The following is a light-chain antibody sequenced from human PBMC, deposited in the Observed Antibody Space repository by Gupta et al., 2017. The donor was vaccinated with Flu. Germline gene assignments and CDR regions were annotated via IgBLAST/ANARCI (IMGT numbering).Light chain of an antibody. CDR1: SANIGAGHD. J-gene: IGLJ3*02. Sequence: QSVLTQPPSVSGAPGQRVTISCTGSSANIGAGHDVHWYQQIPGTAPRLLVYGKNYRPSGVPDRFSASKSGTSASLAISGLQAEDEAVYYCQSHDRSLSGSRVFGGGTKLTVL. V-gene: IGLV1-40*01. CDR3: QSHDRSLSGSRV. CDR2: GKN.